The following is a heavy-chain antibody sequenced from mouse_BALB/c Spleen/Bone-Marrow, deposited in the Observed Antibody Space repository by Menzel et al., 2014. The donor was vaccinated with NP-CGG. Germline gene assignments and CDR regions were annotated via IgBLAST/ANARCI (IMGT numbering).Heavy chain of an antibody. CDR2: ITTGGGAT. V-gene: IGHV5-12-2*01. CDR1: GFTFNSNT. J-gene: IGHJ4*01. Sequence: EVMLVESGGGLVQPGGSLKLSCAASGFTFNSNTMSWVRRTPEKRLEWVAYITTGGGATYYLDTVKGRFTISRDSAKNTLYLQMSSLKSEDTAMYYCARPRYPFYAMDSWGQGTSVTVSS. CDR3: ARPRYPFYAMDS. D-gene: IGHD2-14*01.